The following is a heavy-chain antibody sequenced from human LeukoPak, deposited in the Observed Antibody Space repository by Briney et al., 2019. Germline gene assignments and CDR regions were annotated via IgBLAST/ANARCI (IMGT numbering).Heavy chain of an antibody. CDR3: ARLPNAVFDY. CDR2: INHSGST. CDR1: GGSFSGYY. J-gene: IGHJ4*02. V-gene: IGHV4-34*01. Sequence: SETLSLTCAVYGGSFSGYYWSWIRQPPGKGQEWIGEINHSGSTNYNPSLKSRVTISVDTSKNQFSLKLSSVTAADTAVYYCARLPNAVFDYWGQGTLVTVSS. D-gene: IGHD2-2*01.